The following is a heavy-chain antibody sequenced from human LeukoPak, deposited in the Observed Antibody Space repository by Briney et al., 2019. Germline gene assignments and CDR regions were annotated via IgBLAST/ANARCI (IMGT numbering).Heavy chain of an antibody. CDR1: GFTFGDYA. CDR2: IRSKAYGGTT. V-gene: IGHV3-49*04. Sequence: GGSLRLSCTASGFTFGDYAMSWVRQAPGKGLEWVGFIRSKAYGGTTEYAASVKGRFTISRDDSKSIAYLQMNSLKTEDTAVYYCTASDHLYCSSISCHFDYWGQGTLVTVSS. CDR3: TASDHLYCSSISCHFDY. J-gene: IGHJ4*02. D-gene: IGHD2-2*01.